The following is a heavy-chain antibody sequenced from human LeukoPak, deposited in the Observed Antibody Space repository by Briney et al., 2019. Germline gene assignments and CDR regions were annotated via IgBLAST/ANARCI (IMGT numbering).Heavy chain of an antibody. CDR3: ARGKSYYDFWSDRGFDP. J-gene: IGHJ5*02. Sequence: SETLSLTCAVYGGSFSGYYWSWIRQPPGKGLEWIGEINHSGSTNYNPSLKSRVTISVDTSKNQFSLKLSFVTAADTAVYYCARGKSYYDFWSDRGFDPWGQGTLVTVSS. V-gene: IGHV4-34*01. CDR2: INHSGST. CDR1: GGSFSGYY. D-gene: IGHD3-3*01.